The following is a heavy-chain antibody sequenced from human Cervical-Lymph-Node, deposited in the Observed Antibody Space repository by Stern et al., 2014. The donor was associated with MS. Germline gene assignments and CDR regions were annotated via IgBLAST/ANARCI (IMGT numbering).Heavy chain of an antibody. Sequence: QEQLVESGGGLVKPGGSLRVSCAASGFTVSDYYMSWIRQAPGQGLEWVSLISSSWTAIFSADSGMVRFTISRDKAKNSLYLQMNSLRAEDTAVYYCARDGGGGRVTTQGAFDIWGQGTMVTVSS. CDR2: ISSSWTAI. V-gene: IGHV3-11*01. J-gene: IGHJ3*02. D-gene: IGHD4-17*01. CDR1: GFTVSDYY. CDR3: ARDGGGGRVTTQGAFDI.